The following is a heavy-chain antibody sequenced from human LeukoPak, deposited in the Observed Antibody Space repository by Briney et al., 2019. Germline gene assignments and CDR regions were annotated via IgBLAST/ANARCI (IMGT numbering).Heavy chain of an antibody. CDR2: IYASGST. J-gene: IGHJ3*02. CDR1: GGSISSYY. V-gene: IGHV4-4*07. CDR3: ARSRDYKEAFDI. Sequence: SETLSLTCTVSGGSISSYYWSWIRQPAGKGLEWIGRIYASGSTDYNPSLKSRVTMSVDTPKNEFSLKLNSVTAADTAVYYCARSRDYKEAFDIWGQGTMVTVSS. D-gene: IGHD3-10*01.